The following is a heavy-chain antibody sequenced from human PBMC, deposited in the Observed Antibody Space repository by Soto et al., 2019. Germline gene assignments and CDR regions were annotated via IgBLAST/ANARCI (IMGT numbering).Heavy chain of an antibody. CDR2: TYYRSKWYN. Sequence: QPLSLPCSIPGDSVSSQSAAWNWISEFPSSGLEWLGRTYYRSKWYNDYAVSVKSRITINPDTSKNQFSLQLNSVTPEDTAVYYCARGAAPIAARPKNNWFDPWGQGTLVTVSS. CDR3: ARGAAPIAARPKNNWFDP. J-gene: IGHJ5*02. CDR1: GDSVSSQSAA. V-gene: IGHV6-1*01. D-gene: IGHD6-6*01.